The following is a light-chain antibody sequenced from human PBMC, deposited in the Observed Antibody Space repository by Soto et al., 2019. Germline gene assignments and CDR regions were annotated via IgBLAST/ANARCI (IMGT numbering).Light chain of an antibody. CDR2: DTS. CDR3: QHRSNWPPA. CDR1: QSISSSY. J-gene: IGKJ5*01. V-gene: IGKV3-11*01. Sequence: EIVLTQSPGTLSLSPGERATLSCRANQSISSSYLAWHQQKPGQVPRLLIYDTSNRATGIPARFSGSGSGTDFTLSISSLAPEDFAVYYCQHRSNWPPAFGQGTRLEIK.